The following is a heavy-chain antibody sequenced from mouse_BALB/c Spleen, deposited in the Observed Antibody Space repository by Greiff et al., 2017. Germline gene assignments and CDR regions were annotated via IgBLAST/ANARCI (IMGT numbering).Heavy chain of an antibody. D-gene: IGHD2-3*01. CDR1: GFSLTSYG. J-gene: IGHJ4*01. CDR2: IWSGGST. CDR3: ARKGDGYLYYYAMDY. Sequence: QVQLKESGPGLVQPSQSLSITCTVSGFSLTSYGVHWVRQSPGKGLEWLGVIWSGGSTDYNAAFISRLSISKDNSKSQVFFKMNSLQANDTAIYYCARKGDGYLYYYAMDYWGQGTSVTVSS. V-gene: IGHV2-2*02.